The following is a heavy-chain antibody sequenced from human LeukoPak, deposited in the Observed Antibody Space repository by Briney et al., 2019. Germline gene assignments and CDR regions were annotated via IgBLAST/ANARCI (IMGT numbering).Heavy chain of an antibody. CDR3: ARIWASATDS. Sequence: PGGSLRLSCTPSGFTFSAYAMTWVRQAPGKGLEWVSSIASGVTTYYTDSVKGRFIISRDNSMSTLYLQMNSLRVEDTAIYYCARIWASATDSWGQGTLVTVSS. V-gene: IGHV3-23*01. J-gene: IGHJ4*02. D-gene: IGHD2-15*01. CDR2: IASGVTT. CDR1: GFTFSAYA.